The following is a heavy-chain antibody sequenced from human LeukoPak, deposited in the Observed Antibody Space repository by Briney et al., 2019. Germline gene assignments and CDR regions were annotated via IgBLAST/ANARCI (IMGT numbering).Heavy chain of an antibody. Sequence: QPGGSLRLSSAASGFTFRTSGMNWVRQAPGKGLEWVSYISSSGTTISYAQSVKGRFTITRDNAQNSLTLHMNTLRADDTAVYYCAKDGGTHFDHWGQGTLVTVSS. J-gene: IGHJ4*02. V-gene: IGHV3-48*01. CDR2: ISSSGTTI. CDR3: AKDGGTHFDH. CDR1: GFTFRTSG. D-gene: IGHD1-26*01.